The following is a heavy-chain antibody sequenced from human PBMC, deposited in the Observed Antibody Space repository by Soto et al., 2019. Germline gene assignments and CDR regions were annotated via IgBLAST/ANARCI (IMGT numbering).Heavy chain of an antibody. CDR2: ISAYNGNT. J-gene: IGHJ4*02. V-gene: IGHV1-18*01. Sequence: QVQLVQSGAEVKKPGASVKVSCKASGYTFTNFGISWVRQAPGQGLEWMGWISAYNGNTNYAQNSQGRVNMTTATTTSTAYMELRSLRSDATAVYYCARGWTPIDYWGQGTLVTVSS. CDR1: GYTFTNFG. D-gene: IGHD2-15*01. CDR3: ARGWTPIDY.